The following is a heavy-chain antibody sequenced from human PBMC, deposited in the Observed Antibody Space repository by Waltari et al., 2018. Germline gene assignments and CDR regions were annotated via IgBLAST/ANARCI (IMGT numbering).Heavy chain of an antibody. D-gene: IGHD3-9*01. CDR1: GFTFDDYA. Sequence: EVQLVESGGGLVQPGRSLRLSCAASGFTFDDYAMHWVRQAPGKGLEWVSGISLNSGSIGYADSVKGRFTISRDNAKNSLYLQMNSLRAEDTALYYCAKGRYDILTGPFDYWGQGTLVTVSS. CDR3: AKGRYDILTGPFDY. CDR2: ISLNSGSI. J-gene: IGHJ4*02. V-gene: IGHV3-9*01.